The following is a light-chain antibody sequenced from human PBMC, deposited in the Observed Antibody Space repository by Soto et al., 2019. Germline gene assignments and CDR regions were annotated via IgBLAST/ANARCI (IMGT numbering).Light chain of an antibody. Sequence: IVLTQSPCXLSFSPXXXXXXSFXXSQSVSSSYLAWYQQKPGQAPRLLIYGASSRATGIPDRFSGSGSGTDFTLTISRLEPEDFAVYYCQQYGSSPITFGQGTRLEIK. CDR1: QSVSSSY. CDR3: QQYGSSPIT. J-gene: IGKJ5*01. V-gene: IGKV3-20*01. CDR2: GAS.